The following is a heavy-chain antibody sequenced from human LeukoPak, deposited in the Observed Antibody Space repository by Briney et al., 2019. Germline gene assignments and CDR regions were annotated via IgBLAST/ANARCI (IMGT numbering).Heavy chain of an antibody. D-gene: IGHD3-3*02. CDR3: ATAGAISAY. CDR1: GFAFSTFW. Sequence: SGGSLRLSCAASGFAFSTFWMHWVRQAPGKGLVWVSRINDDGSSTTYADSVKGRFTISRDNAKNTLYLQMNSLRDEDTAVYYCATAGAISAYWGQGTLVTVSS. CDR2: INDDGSST. J-gene: IGHJ4*02. V-gene: IGHV3-74*01.